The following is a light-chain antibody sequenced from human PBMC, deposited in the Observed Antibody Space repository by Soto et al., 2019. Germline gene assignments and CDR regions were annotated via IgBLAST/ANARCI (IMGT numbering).Light chain of an antibody. Sequence: IQFTQSPSSLSASVGDRVTITCLSSQGISSYLAWYQQKPGKAPKLLIYAASTLQSGVPSRFSGSGSGTDFTLTISSLQPEDFATYYCQQLNSYPHTFGGGTKVDIK. CDR2: AAS. V-gene: IGKV1-9*01. J-gene: IGKJ4*01. CDR1: QGISSY. CDR3: QQLNSYPHT.